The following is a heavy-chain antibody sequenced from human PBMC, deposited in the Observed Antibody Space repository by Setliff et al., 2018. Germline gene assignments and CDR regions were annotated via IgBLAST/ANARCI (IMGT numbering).Heavy chain of an antibody. Sequence: ASVKVSCKTSGYAFTDNYIHWVRQAPGQGLEWMGWINPKTGGTNLAQKFQGWVSMTRDTSTSTAYMELRSLRSDDTAVYYCARDRGYWGQGTLVTVSS. CDR3: ARDRGY. CDR2: INPKTGGT. J-gene: IGHJ4*02. CDR1: GYAFTDNY. V-gene: IGHV1-2*04.